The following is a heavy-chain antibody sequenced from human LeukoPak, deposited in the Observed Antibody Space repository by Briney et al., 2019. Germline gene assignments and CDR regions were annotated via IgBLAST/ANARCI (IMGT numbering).Heavy chain of an antibody. CDR2: INPNSGGT. CDR1: GYTFTGYY. Sequence: ASVKVSCKASGYTFTGYYMHWVRQAPGQGLEWMGWINPNSGGTNYAQKFQGRVTMTRDTSISTAYMELSRLRSDDTAVYYCARTLYYGSGSHDYWGQGTLVTVSS. J-gene: IGHJ4*02. V-gene: IGHV1-2*02. CDR3: ARTLYYGSGSHDY. D-gene: IGHD3-10*01.